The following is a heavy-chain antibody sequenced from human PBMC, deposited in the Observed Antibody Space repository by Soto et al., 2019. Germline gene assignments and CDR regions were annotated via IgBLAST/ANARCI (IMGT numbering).Heavy chain of an antibody. J-gene: IGHJ5*02. V-gene: IGHV3-23*01. CDR1: GFTFSSYA. CDR2: ISGSGGST. Sequence: GGSLRLSCAASGFTFSSYAMSWVRQAPGKGLEWVSAISGSGGSTYYADSVKGRFTISRDSSKNTLYLQMNSLRAEDTAVYYCAKAKAGARWADWFDPWGQGTLVTVSS. CDR3: AKAKAGARWADWFDP.